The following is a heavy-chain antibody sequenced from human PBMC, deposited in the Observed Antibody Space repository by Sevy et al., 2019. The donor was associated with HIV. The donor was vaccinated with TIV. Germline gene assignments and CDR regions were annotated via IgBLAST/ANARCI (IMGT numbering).Heavy chain of an antibody. CDR2: INPNSGGT. D-gene: IGHD2-15*01. CDR3: ARAYCSGGSCYSVRFDP. J-gene: IGHJ5*02. Sequence: ASVKVSCKASGYTFTGYYMHWVRQAPGQGLEWMGWINPNSGGTNYGKKFQGRVTMTRDTSISTAYMELSRLRSDDTAVYYCARAYCSGGSCYSVRFDPWGQGTLVTVSS. CDR1: GYTFTGYY. V-gene: IGHV1-2*02.